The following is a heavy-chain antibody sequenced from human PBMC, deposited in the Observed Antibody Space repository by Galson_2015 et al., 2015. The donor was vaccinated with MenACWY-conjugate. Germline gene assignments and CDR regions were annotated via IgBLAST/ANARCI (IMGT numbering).Heavy chain of an antibody. CDR3: ARDGIAAAPGTIRETYNWFDP. CDR2: IYYSGST. V-gene: IGHV4-59*01. CDR1: GGSISSYY. Sequence: SETLSLTCTVSGGSISSYYWSWIRQPPGKGLEWIGYIYYSGSTNYNPSLKSRVTMSVDTSKNQFSLELSSVTAADTAVYYCARDGIAAAPGTIRETYNWFDPWGQGTLVTVSS. J-gene: IGHJ5*02. D-gene: IGHD6-13*01.